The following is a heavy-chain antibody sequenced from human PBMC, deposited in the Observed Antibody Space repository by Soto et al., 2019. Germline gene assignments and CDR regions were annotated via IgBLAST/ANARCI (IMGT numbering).Heavy chain of an antibody. D-gene: IGHD2-15*01. Sequence: QVQLVQSGAEVNKPGSSVKVSCKASGGTFSSDSFSWVRQAPGQGLEWMGGIIPMFDTPIYAQKFQDRVTITADESTSTAYMQLSSLRSGDTAVYYCARSGGLDRDFNYWGQGSLVTVYS. CDR2: IIPMFDTP. J-gene: IGHJ4*02. CDR1: GGTFSSDS. CDR3: ARSGGLDRDFNY. V-gene: IGHV1-69*12.